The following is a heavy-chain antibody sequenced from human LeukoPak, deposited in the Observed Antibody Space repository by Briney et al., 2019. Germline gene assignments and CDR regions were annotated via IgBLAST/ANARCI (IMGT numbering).Heavy chain of an antibody. J-gene: IGHJ3*02. V-gene: IGHV3-74*01. D-gene: IGHD4-23*01. CDR2: INGDGSST. Sequence: GGSLRLSCAASGFTFSSYWMHWLRQAPGKGLVWVSRINGDGSSTSYADSVKGRFTISRDNAKNTLYLQMNNLRAEDTAVYYCSSGNSHAFDIWGQGTMVTVSS. CDR3: SSGNSHAFDI. CDR1: GFTFSSYW.